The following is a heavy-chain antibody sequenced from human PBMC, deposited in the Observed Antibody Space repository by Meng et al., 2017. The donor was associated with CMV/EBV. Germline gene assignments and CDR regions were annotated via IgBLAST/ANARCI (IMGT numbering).Heavy chain of an antibody. CDR2: INPNSGGT. J-gene: IGHJ5*02. CDR1: GYTFTGYY. CDR3: ARGPLGEYSNYDAP. V-gene: IGHV1-2*02. Sequence: HVQSVQSGAEVKKAGASVKVACTASGYTFTGYYMHWVRQAPGQGLEWMGWINPNSGGTNYAQKFQGRVTMTRDTSISTAYMELSRLRSDDTAVYYCARGPLGEYSNYDAPWGQGTLVTVSS. D-gene: IGHD4-11*01.